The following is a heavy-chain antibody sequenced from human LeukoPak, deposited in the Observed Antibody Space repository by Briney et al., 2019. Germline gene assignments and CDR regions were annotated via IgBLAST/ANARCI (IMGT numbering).Heavy chain of an antibody. D-gene: IGHD3-22*01. CDR1: GGSISSGSYY. CDR2: IYTSGST. V-gene: IGHV4-61*02. Sequence: SETLSLTCTVSGGSISSGSYYWSWIRQPAGKGLEWIGRIYTSGSTNYNPSLKSRVTISVDTSKNQFSLKLSSVTAADTAVYYCARVGYDSSGYLFDYWGQGTLVTVSS. J-gene: IGHJ4*02. CDR3: ARVGYDSSGYLFDY.